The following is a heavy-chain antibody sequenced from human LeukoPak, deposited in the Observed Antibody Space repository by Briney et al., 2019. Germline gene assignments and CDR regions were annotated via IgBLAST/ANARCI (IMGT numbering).Heavy chain of an antibody. CDR1: GYSFTNYW. CDR3: ARQMAGTYPYNWFDP. V-gene: IGHV5-51*01. CDR2: IYSGNSDI. Sequence: GESLKISCKASGYSFTNYWIGWVRQMPGKGLEWMDIIYSGNSDIRYSPSFQGQVTISVDKSISTAYLQWSSLKASDTGMYYCARQMAGTYPYNWFDPWGQETVVSVP. J-gene: IGHJ5*02. D-gene: IGHD3-10*01.